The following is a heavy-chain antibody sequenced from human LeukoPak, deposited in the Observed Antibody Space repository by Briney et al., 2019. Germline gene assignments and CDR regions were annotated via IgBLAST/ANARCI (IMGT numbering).Heavy chain of an antibody. D-gene: IGHD4-11*01. CDR1: GFIFSDYY. V-gene: IGHV3-11*01. CDR2: IGNSGTPI. J-gene: IGHJ4*02. CDR3: ARGRLTTLYYLDY. Sequence: PGGSLRLSCAASGFIFSDYYMSWIRQAPGKGPEWVSYIGNSGTPIYYADSVKGRFTISRDNVKNSLYLQMNGLRAEDTAVYYCARGRLTTLYYLDYWGQGTLVTVSS.